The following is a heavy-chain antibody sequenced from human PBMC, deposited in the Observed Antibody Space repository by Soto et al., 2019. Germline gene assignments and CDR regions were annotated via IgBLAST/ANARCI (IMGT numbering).Heavy chain of an antibody. D-gene: IGHD6-13*01. CDR3: ARGTASSWYFAY. V-gene: IGHV3-33*01. CDR1: GFTFSTYV. J-gene: IGHJ4*02. Sequence: SGGSLRLSCAASGFTFSTYVMHWVRQAPGKGLEWVAGIRQDGRDQYYADSVKGRFTISRDNPNNALYLQINSLRAEDTAVYFCARGTASSWYFAYWGQGTMVSVYS. CDR2: IRQDGRDQ.